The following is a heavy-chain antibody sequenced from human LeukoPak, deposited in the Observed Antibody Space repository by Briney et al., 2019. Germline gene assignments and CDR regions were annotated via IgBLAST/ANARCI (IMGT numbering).Heavy chain of an antibody. Sequence: GGSLRLSCAASGFTFSRYAIHWVRQAPGKGLEWVASINQDGSEKNYLDSVKGRFTISRDNTKNSLHLQMNSLRVEDTAVYYCARVAATATGAYDIWGQGTMVTVSS. CDR2: INQDGSEK. J-gene: IGHJ3*02. CDR3: ARVAATATGAYDI. V-gene: IGHV3-7*04. D-gene: IGHD2-21*02. CDR1: GFTFSRYA.